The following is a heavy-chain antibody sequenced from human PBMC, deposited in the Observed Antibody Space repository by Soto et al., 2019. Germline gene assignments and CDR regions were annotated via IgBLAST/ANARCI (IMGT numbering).Heavy chain of an antibody. CDR2: INHSGST. Sequence: PSETLSLTCAVYGGSFSGYYWSWIRQPPGKGLEWIGEINHSGSTNYNPSLKSRVAISVDTSKNQFSLKLSSVTAADTAVYYCASITMVRGPRRGWFDPWGQGTLVTVSS. CDR3: ASITMVRGPRRGWFDP. J-gene: IGHJ5*02. CDR1: GGSFSGYY. D-gene: IGHD3-10*01. V-gene: IGHV4-34*01.